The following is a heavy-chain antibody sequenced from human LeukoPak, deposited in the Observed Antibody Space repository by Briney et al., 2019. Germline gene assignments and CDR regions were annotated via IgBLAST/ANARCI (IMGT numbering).Heavy chain of an antibody. CDR2: IKQDGSEK. D-gene: IGHD6-19*01. Sequence: GSLRLSCAASGFTFSSYWMSWVRQAPGKGLEWVANIKQDGSEKYYVDSVKGRFTISRDNAKNSLYLQMNSLRAEDTAVYYCARLTVAGTRGVINWFDPWGQGTLVTVSS. CDR3: ARLTVAGTRGVINWFDP. V-gene: IGHV3-7*01. CDR1: GFTFSSYW. J-gene: IGHJ5*02.